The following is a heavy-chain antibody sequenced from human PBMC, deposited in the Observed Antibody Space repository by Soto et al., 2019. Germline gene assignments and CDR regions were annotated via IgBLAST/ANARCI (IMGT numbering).Heavy chain of an antibody. Sequence: QVQLQESGPGVVQPSGALYLTCAVSGGSISTNNWWTWVRPPPGKWLEWIGEIYHSGRTAYNPSLKIRVTISVHKSNTHIALRLSFVTAADTADYYCPRRLTRDSGGRVDYWGQGTLVTVSS. CDR3: PRRLTRDSGGRVDY. V-gene: IGHV4-4*02. J-gene: IGHJ4*02. D-gene: IGHD2-15*01. CDR1: GGSISTNNW. CDR2: IYHSGRT.